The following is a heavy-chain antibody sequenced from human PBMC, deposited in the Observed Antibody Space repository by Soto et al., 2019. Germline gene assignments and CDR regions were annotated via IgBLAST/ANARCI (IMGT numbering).Heavy chain of an antibody. V-gene: IGHV4-34*02. Sequence: QVQLEQWGAGLLKPSETLSLTCAVYGGSFSGYYWSWIRQPPGKGLEWIGEINHSGSTNYNPSLKSRVTISADTSKNQFALNLYSVTAADTAVYYCARGRWLRQSFVYWGQGTLVTVSS. D-gene: IGHD5-12*01. CDR3: ARGRWLRQSFVY. CDR2: INHSGST. J-gene: IGHJ4*02. CDR1: GGSFSGYY.